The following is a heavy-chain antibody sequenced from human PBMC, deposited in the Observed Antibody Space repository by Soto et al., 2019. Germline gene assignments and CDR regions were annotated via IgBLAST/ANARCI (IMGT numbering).Heavy chain of an antibody. Sequence: GESLKISCKGSVYSFTSYWISWVRQMPGKGLEWMGRIDPSDSYTNYSPSFQGHVTISADKSISTAYLQWSSLKASDTAMYYCARHLYYDSSGPDYWGQGTLVTVSS. CDR2: IDPSDSYT. J-gene: IGHJ4*02. CDR3: ARHLYYDSSGPDY. D-gene: IGHD3-22*01. CDR1: VYSFTSYW. V-gene: IGHV5-10-1*01.